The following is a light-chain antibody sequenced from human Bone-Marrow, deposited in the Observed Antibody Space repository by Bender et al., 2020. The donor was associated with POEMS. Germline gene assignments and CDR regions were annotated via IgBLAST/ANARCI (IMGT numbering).Light chain of an antibody. V-gene: IGLV2-14*03. CDR2: DVS. J-gene: IGLJ1*01. Sequence: SPGQSNTISCTGTSNDVGGHNYVSWYQQHPGKAPKLMIYDVSNRPSGVSDRFSGSKSGNTASLTISGLQPEDEADYYCSSYTSSTSLVFGAGTQVTV. CDR1: SNDVGGHNY. CDR3: SSYTSSTSLV.